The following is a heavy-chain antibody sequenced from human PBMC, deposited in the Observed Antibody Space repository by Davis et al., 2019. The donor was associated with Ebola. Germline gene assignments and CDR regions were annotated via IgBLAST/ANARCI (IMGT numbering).Heavy chain of an antibody. Sequence: SETLSLTCAVSGVSISSGGYYWSWIRPHPGQGLEWIGYIYYSGSTYYNTSLKSLVIISVDTSKNQFSLKLSAVTAADTAEYFCAREVPYSRFDYWGQGTLVTVSS. CDR3: AREVPYSRFDY. CDR2: IYYSGST. D-gene: IGHD5-18*01. J-gene: IGHJ4*02. V-gene: IGHV4-31*01. CDR1: GVSISSGGYY.